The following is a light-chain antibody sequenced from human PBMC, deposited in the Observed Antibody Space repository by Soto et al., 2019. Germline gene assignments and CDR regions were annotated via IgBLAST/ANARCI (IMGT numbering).Light chain of an antibody. V-gene: IGKV3-20*01. J-gene: IGKJ1*01. CDR2: GAS. CDR3: QQYGSSPTWT. CDR1: QSISSSD. Sequence: EIVLTQSPGTLSLSPGERATLSCRASQSISSSDLAWYQQKPGQTPRLLIYGASSRATGIPDRFSGSGSGTDFTITISRLEPEDFAVYYCQQYGSSPTWTFGRGTKVEIK.